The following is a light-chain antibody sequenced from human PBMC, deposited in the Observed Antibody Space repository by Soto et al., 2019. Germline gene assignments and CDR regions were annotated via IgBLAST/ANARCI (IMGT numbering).Light chain of an antibody. V-gene: IGLV1-44*01. Sequence: QSVLTQPPSASGTPGQRVTISCSGSSSNIGSNTVSWYQQLPGTAPKLLIYTNNQRPSGVPDRFSGSKSGTSASLAISGLQSEDEDDYYCAAWDDSLNGVVFGGGTKLPVL. CDR3: AAWDDSLNGVV. CDR1: SSNIGSNT. J-gene: IGLJ2*01. CDR2: TNN.